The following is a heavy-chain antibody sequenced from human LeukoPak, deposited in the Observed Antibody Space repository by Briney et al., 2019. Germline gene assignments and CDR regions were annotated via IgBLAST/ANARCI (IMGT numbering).Heavy chain of an antibody. V-gene: IGHV4-31*03. D-gene: IGHD4-17*01. CDR3: TRGSVTPVPGFDY. J-gene: IGHJ4*02. Sequence: KPSETLSLTCTVSGGSISSDGYYWSWIRQHPGKGLEWIGYVYYSGNTYYNPSLKSRITISADTSKNQFFPNLSSVTAADTAVYYCTRGSVTPVPGFDYWGQGTLVTVSS. CDR1: GGSISSDGYY. CDR2: VYYSGNT.